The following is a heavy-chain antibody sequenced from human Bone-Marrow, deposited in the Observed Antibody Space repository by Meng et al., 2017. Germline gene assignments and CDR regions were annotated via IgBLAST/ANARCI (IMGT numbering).Heavy chain of an antibody. V-gene: IGHV4-34*01. Sequence: QVQLQQWGAGLLKPSETLSLTCAVYGGSFSGYYWSWIRQPPGKGLEWIGEINHSGSTNYNPSLKSRVTISEDTSKNQFSLKLSSVTAADTAVYYCARTRGYSYGYYGYWGQGTLVTVSS. CDR2: INHSGST. CDR1: GGSFSGYY. CDR3: ARTRGYSYGYYGY. D-gene: IGHD5-18*01. J-gene: IGHJ4*02.